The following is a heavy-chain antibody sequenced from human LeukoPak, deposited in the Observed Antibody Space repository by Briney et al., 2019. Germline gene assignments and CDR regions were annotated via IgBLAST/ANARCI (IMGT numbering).Heavy chain of an antibody. CDR2: IKQDGSEE. V-gene: IGHV3-7*01. CDR3: ATRNNGCPYH. Sequence: GGSLRLSCTASGFTFSSCAMSWVRQAPGKGLEWVAKIKQDGSEEYYVDSVRGRFTISRDNAKNSVYLQMNSLRAEDTAVYYCATRNNGCPYHWGQGTLVTVSS. J-gene: IGHJ4*02. D-gene: IGHD6-19*01. CDR1: GFTFSSCA.